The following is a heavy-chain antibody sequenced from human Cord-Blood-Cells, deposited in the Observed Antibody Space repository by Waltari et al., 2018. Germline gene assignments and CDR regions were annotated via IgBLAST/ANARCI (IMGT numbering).Heavy chain of an antibody. V-gene: IGHV4-34*01. J-gene: IGHJ5*02. CDR1: GGSFSGYY. D-gene: IGHD6-13*01. CDR3: ARGLYSSSWYYNWFDP. Sequence: QVQLQQWGAGLLKPSETLSPTCAVYGGSFSGYYWSWIRQPPGKGLEWIGEINHSGSTNYNPSLKSRVTISVDTSKNQFSLKLSSVTAADTAVYYCARGLYSSSWYYNWFDPWGQGTLVTVSS. CDR2: INHSGST.